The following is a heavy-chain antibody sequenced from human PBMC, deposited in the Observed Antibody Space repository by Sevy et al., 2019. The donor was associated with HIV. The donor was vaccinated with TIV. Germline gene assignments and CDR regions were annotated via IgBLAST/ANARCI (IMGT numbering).Heavy chain of an antibody. CDR2: INSDGSST. Sequence: GGSLRLSCAASGFPVSSNYMSWVRQVPGKGLVWVSRINSDGSSTSYAESVKGRFTISRDNGKNTVYLQMKSLRVEDTAVYFCSRGLYYYDMRGHQEPGDYWGQGVLVTVSS. J-gene: IGHJ4*02. D-gene: IGHD3-22*01. V-gene: IGHV3-74*01. CDR3: SRGLYYYDMRGHQEPGDY. CDR1: GFPVSSNY.